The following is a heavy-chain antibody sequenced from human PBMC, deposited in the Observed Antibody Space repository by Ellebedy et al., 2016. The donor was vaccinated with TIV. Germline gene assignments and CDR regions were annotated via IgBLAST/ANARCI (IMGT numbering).Heavy chain of an antibody. D-gene: IGHD2-2*01. V-gene: IGHV5-10-1*01. CDR1: EYSFTSHW. J-gene: IGHJ4*02. Sequence: PGGSLRLSCKGSEYSFTSHWISWVRQMPGKGLEWMGSIDPDDSYTNYSPSFQGHVTISADKSIGTAHLQWSSLKASDTAIYYCSSASRWYQLDYWGQGTLVTVSS. CDR3: SSASRWYQLDY. CDR2: IDPDDSYT.